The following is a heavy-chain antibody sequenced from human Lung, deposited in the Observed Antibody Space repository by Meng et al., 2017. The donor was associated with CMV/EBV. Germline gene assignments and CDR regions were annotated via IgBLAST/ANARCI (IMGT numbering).Heavy chain of an antibody. V-gene: IGHV5-51*01. Sequence: GGSXRLXCQGSGYSFASYWIGWVRQMPGKGLEWMGIIYPGDSDTRYSPSFEGQVTISADKSISTAYLQWSSLKASDTAMYYCTKSCGGDCYAQYYYYGMDVWXQGTXVTVSS. J-gene: IGHJ6*02. CDR1: GYSFASYW. D-gene: IGHD2-21*01. CDR3: TKSCGGDCYAQYYYYGMDV. CDR2: IYPGDSDT.